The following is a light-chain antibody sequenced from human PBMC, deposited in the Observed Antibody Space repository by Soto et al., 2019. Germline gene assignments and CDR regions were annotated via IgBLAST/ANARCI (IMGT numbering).Light chain of an antibody. CDR2: WAS. CDR1: QSVLYSSNHKNY. Sequence: DIVMTQSPDSLAVSLGERATINCKSSQSVLYSSNHKNYLAWYQQKPGQPPKLXIYWASTRESGVPDRFSGSGSGTDFTLTISSLQAEDVAVYYCQQYYKIPLTFGGGTKVDIK. CDR3: QQYYKIPLT. V-gene: IGKV4-1*01. J-gene: IGKJ4*01.